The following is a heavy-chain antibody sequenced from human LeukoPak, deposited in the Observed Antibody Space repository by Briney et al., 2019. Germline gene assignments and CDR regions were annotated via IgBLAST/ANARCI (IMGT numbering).Heavy chain of an antibody. V-gene: IGHV4-39*07. D-gene: IGHD6-13*01. Sequence: SETLSLTCTVSGGSISSSSYYWGWIRQPPGKGLEWIGSIYYSGSTYYNPSLKSRVTISVDTSKNQFSLQLNSVTPEDTAVYYCARDSSWLHYYYGMDVWGQGTTVTVSS. J-gene: IGHJ6*02. CDR3: ARDSSWLHYYYGMDV. CDR2: IYYSGST. CDR1: GGSISSSSYY.